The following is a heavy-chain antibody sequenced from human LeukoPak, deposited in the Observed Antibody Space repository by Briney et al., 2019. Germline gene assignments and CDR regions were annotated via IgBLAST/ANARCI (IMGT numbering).Heavy chain of an antibody. D-gene: IGHD6-13*01. J-gene: IGHJ4*02. Sequence: PGGSLRLCCAASGFTFSSYAMSWVRQAPGKGLEWVSLITGSGGNTYSADSVKGRFTISRDNSKNTLYLQMSSLRAEDTAIYYCAQGTPTGYGTSWFDYWGQGTLLTVSS. CDR3: AQGTPTGYGTSWFDY. CDR2: ITGSGGNT. V-gene: IGHV3-23*01. CDR1: GFTFSSYA.